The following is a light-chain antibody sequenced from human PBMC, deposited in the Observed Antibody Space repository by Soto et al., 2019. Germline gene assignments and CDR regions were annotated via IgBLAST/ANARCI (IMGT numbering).Light chain of an antibody. V-gene: IGKV3-20*01. CDR3: QKYGSSPWT. CDR1: QSVSSN. CDR2: GAS. J-gene: IGKJ1*01. Sequence: EIVMTQSPATLSVSPGERATLSCRASQSVSSNLAWHQQKPGQAHRILMYGASSRATGIPERFSGSGSGTDFTLTISRMEPEDFAVYYCQKYGSSPWTCGQGTKVDIK.